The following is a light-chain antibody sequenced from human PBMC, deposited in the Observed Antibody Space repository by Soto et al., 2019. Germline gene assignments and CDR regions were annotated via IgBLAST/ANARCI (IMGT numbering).Light chain of an antibody. CDR1: QSVSRN. V-gene: IGKV3-15*01. Sequence: EIVMTQSPATLSVSPGERATLSCRASQSVSRNLAWYQQKPGQPPRLLIYDASTRATGVPARFGGCGSGTEFTLTISGLQSEDFAVYYCQQYGDWPPDTFGQGTKVE. CDR2: DAS. J-gene: IGKJ2*01. CDR3: QQYGDWPPDT.